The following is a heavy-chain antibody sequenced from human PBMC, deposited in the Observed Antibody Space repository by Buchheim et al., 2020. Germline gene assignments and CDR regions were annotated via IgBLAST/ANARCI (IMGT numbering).Heavy chain of an antibody. CDR2: IYYSGGT. CDR3: ARVSGYYPSRYFDY. Sequence: VQLQESAPGLVKPSQTLSLTCIVSGGPISSGGYYWSWIRQHPGKGLEWFGYIYYSGGTYYNPSPKSRVTISVDTSKNQFSLKLSSVTAADTAVYYCARVSGYYPSRYFDYWGQGTL. V-gene: IGHV4-31*03. J-gene: IGHJ4*02. CDR1: GGPISSGGYY. D-gene: IGHD3-22*01.